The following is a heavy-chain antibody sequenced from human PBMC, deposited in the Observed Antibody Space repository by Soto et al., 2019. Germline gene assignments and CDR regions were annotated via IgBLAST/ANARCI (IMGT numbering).Heavy chain of an antibody. CDR2: NYHSGNT. CDR3: ARARIVVAGTIVDY. Sequence: PSETLSLTCAVPVYSISSGYYCGCIRQPPGKGLEWIGSNYHSGNTYYNPSLKSRVTISVDTSKNHFSLKLSSVTAADTAVYYCARARIVVAGTIVDYWGQGTLVTVSS. V-gene: IGHV4-38-2*01. J-gene: IGHJ4*02. D-gene: IGHD6-19*01. CDR1: VYSISSGYY.